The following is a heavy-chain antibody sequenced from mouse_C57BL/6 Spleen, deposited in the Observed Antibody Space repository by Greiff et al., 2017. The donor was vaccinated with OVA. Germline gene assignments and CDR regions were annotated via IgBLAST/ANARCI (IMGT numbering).Heavy chain of an antibody. D-gene: IGHD3-2*02. CDR3: ARTAQATSHYYAMDY. V-gene: IGHV1-42*01. CDR2: INPSTGGT. CDR1: GYSFTGYY. Sequence: VQLQQSGPELVKPGASVKISCKASGYSFTGYYMNWVKQSPEKSLEWIGEINPSTGGTTYNQKFKAQATLTVDKSSSTAYMQLKSLTSEDSAVYYCARTAQATSHYYAMDYWGQGTSVTVSS. J-gene: IGHJ4*01.